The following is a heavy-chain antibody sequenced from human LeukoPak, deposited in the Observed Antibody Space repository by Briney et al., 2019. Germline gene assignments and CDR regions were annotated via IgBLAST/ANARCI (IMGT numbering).Heavy chain of an antibody. Sequence: GGSLRLSCAVSGITLSNYGMSWARQAPGKGLEWVAGISDSGRSTNYADSVKGRFTISRDNPKNTLYLQMNSLRAEDTAVYFCAKRGVVIRVILVGFHKEAYYFDSWGQGALVTVSS. CDR1: GITLSNYG. CDR3: AKRGVVIRVILVGFHKEAYYFDS. J-gene: IGHJ4*02. CDR2: ISDSGRST. V-gene: IGHV3-23*01. D-gene: IGHD2-15*01.